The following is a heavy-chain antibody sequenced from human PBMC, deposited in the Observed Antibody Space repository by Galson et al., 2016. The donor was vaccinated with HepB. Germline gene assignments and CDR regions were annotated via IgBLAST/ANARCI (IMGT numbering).Heavy chain of an antibody. D-gene: IGHD3-10*01. CDR1: GFTFSDFY. Sequence: SLRLSCAVSGFTFSDFYMSWLRQAPGKGLEWLSYISGSGSDTVYADSLKGRFTISRDNAENSLSLQIHSLGVEDTAVYYCARVGSLAGSGTYDYWGQGTLLTVSS. CDR2: ISGSGSDT. CDR3: ARVGSLAGSGTYDY. J-gene: IGHJ4*02. V-gene: IGHV3-11*06.